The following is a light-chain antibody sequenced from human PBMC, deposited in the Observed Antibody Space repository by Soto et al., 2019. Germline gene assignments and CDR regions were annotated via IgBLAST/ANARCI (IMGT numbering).Light chain of an antibody. Sequence: NFMLTQPHSLSESPGKTVTMSCTRSSGSIANNYVQWYQQRPGSSPTTVIYEDNQSPSGVPDLFSGSIDSSSHSASLTISGLKTEDEADYYCQSYDNNNHWVFGGGTKLTVL. CDR3: QSYDNNNHWV. V-gene: IGLV6-57*01. J-gene: IGLJ3*02. CDR1: SGSIANNY. CDR2: EDN.